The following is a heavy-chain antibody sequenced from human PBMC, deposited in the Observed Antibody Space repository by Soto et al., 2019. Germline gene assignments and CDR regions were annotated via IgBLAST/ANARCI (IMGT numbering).Heavy chain of an antibody. J-gene: IGHJ4*02. CDR2: IIPILGIA. CDR1: GGTFSSYT. D-gene: IGHD2-15*01. V-gene: IGHV1-69*02. Sequence: ASVKVSCKASGGTFSSYTISWVRQAPGQGLEWMGRIIPILGIANYAQKFQGRVTITADKSTSTAYMELSSLRSEDTAVYYCASSYCSGGSCYSNFDYWGQGTLVTVSS. CDR3: ASSYCSGGSCYSNFDY.